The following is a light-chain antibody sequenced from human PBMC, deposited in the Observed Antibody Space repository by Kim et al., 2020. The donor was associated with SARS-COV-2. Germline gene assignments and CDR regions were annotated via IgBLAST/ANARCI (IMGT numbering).Light chain of an antibody. Sequence: SYELTQPPSVSEAPGKTATISCEGHKIETKSVHWYQQRPGQAPEIVIYSDNERPPGIPERVSGSNSGNTATLTVSRVEVGDEADYYYQVWDSATAHWVLGGGTQLTVL. J-gene: IGLJ3*02. V-gene: IGLV3-21*04. CDR2: SDN. CDR1: KIETKS. CDR3: QVWDSATAHWV.